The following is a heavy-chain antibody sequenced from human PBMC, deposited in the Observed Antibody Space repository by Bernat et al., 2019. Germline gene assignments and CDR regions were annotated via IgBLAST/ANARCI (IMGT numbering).Heavy chain of an antibody. Sequence: QVQLVESGGGVVQPGGSLRLSCAASGFTFSSYGMHWVRQAPGKGLEWVAVISYDGSNKYYADSVKGRFTISRDNSKNTLYLQMNSLRAEDTAVYYCAKETNRGAVYTHAFDIWGQGTMVTVSS. CDR1: GFTFSSYG. J-gene: IGHJ3*02. CDR2: ISYDGSNK. CDR3: AKETNRGAVYTHAFDI. D-gene: IGHD7-27*01. V-gene: IGHV3-30*18.